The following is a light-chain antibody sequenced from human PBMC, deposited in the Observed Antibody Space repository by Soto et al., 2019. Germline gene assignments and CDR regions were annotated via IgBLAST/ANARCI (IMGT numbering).Light chain of an antibody. CDR3: SSYTSSSTLV. Sequence: QSALTQPASVSGSPEQSITISCTGTSSDVGGYNYVSWYQQHPGKAPNLMIYEVSNRPSGVSNRFSGSKSGNTASLTISGLQAEDEADYYCSSYTSSSTLVFGTGTKLTVL. CDR2: EVS. V-gene: IGLV2-14*01. J-gene: IGLJ1*01. CDR1: SSDVGGYNY.